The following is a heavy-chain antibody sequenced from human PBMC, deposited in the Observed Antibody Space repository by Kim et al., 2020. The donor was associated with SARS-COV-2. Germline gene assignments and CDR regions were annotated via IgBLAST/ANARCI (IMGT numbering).Heavy chain of an antibody. Sequence: SETLSLTCTVSGGSVSSGSYYWSWIRQPPGKGLEWIGYIYYSGSTNYNPSLKSRVTISVDTSKNQFSLKLSSVTAADTAVYYCAKFAGYSSSWYYFDYWGQGTLVTVSS. CDR2: IYYSGST. CDR1: GGSVSSGSYY. CDR3: AKFAGYSSSWYYFDY. V-gene: IGHV4-61*01. J-gene: IGHJ4*02. D-gene: IGHD6-13*01.